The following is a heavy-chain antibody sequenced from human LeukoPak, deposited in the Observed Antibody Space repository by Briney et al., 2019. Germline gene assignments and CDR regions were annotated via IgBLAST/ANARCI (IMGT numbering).Heavy chain of an antibody. CDR2: IFYSGST. D-gene: IGHD2-2*01. V-gene: IGHV4-39*01. Sequence: PSETLSLTCTVSGASISSSSFWGWIRRPPGRGLEWIGHIFYSGSTYHNPSLKSRVTLSVDTSDNQFSLKLSSVTATDTAIYHCARRGITYSTSYFDSWGQGVLVTVSP. J-gene: IGHJ4*02. CDR1: GASISSSSF. CDR3: ARRGITYSTSYFDS.